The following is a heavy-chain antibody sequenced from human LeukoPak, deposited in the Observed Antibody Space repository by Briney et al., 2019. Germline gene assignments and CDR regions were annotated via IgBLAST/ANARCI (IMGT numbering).Heavy chain of an antibody. CDR2: IYYSGST. CDR3: ARFQQRGYSGYVLDY. Sequence: SETLSLTCTVSGGSVSSGSYYWSWIRQPPGKGLEWIGYIYYSGSTNYNPSLKSRVTISVDTSKNQFSLKLGSVTAADTAVYYCARFQQRGYSGYVLDYWGQGTLVTVSS. V-gene: IGHV4-61*01. D-gene: IGHD5-12*01. J-gene: IGHJ4*02. CDR1: GGSVSSGSYY.